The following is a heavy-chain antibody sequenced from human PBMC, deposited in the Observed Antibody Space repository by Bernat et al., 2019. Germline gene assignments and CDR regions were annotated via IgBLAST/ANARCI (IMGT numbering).Heavy chain of an antibody. V-gene: IGHV4-39*01. CDR2: IYYSGST. CDR3: ARQRKDSSWYPHENNWFDP. D-gene: IGHD6-13*01. Sequence: QLQLQESGPGLVKPSETLSLTCTVSGGSISSSSYYWGWIRQPPGKGLEWIGSIYYSGSTYYNPSLKSPVTISVYTSKNQFSLKLSPVTAADTAVYYCARQRKDSSWYPHENNWFDPWGQGTLVTVSS. J-gene: IGHJ5*02. CDR1: GGSISSSSYY.